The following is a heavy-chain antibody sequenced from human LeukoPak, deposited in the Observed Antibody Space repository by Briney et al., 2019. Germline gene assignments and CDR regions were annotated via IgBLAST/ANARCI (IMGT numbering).Heavy chain of an antibody. CDR3: ARGGYYDILTGYGMDV. V-gene: IGHV1-69*06. D-gene: IGHD3-9*01. CDR1: GGTFSIYA. CDR2: IIPIFGTA. J-gene: IGHJ6*04. Sequence: SVTVSYKASGGTFSIYAISWVRQPPGQGREWMGGIIPIFGTANYAQKFQGRVTITADKSTSTAYMELSSLRSEDTAVYYCARGGYYDILTGYGMDVWGKGTTVTVSS.